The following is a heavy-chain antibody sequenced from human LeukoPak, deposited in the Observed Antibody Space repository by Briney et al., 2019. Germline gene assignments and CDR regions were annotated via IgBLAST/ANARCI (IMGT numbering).Heavy chain of an antibody. Sequence: ASVKVSCKASGYTFTSYGISWVRQAPGQGLEWMGWISAYNGNTNYAQKFQGRVTITADESTSTVYMELSSLRSEDTAVYYCARWAGSCRSSSCYKPFDYWGQGTLVTVSA. D-gene: IGHD2-2*02. J-gene: IGHJ4*02. CDR1: GYTFTSYG. V-gene: IGHV1-18*01. CDR2: ISAYNGNT. CDR3: ARWAGSCRSSSCYKPFDY.